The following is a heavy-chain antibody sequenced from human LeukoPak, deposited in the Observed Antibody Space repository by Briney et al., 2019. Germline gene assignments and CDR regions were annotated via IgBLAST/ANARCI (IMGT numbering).Heavy chain of an antibody. J-gene: IGHJ4*02. CDR3: ARNYGKSQYSSSWGAVWGRYFDY. CDR2: IKQDGSEK. V-gene: IGHV3-7*01. CDR1: GFTFSSYR. Sequence: PGGSLRLSCAASGFTFSSYRMSWVRQAPGKGLEWVANIKQDGSEKYHVDSVKGRFTISRDNAKNSLYLQMNSLRAEDTAVYYCARNYGKSQYSSSWGAVWGRYFDYWGQGTLVTVSS. D-gene: IGHD6-13*01.